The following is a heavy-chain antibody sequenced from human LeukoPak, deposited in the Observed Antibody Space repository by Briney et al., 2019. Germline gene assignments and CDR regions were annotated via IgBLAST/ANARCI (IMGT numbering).Heavy chain of an antibody. J-gene: IGHJ4*02. V-gene: IGHV3-23*01. CDR1: GFTFSNYA. CDR2: ISNSGANT. D-gene: IGHD1-7*01. Sequence: GGSLRLSCAASGFTFSNYAMNWVRQTPGKGLEWVSSISNSGANTYYADSVKGRFTTSRDNSKNTLYLQMNSLRAEDTAVYYCAAGGAGTTFHWGQGTLVTVSS. CDR3: AAGGAGTTFH.